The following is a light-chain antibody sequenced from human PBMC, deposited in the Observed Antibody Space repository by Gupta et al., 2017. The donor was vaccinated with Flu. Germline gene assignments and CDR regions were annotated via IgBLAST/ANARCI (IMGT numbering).Light chain of an antibody. J-gene: IGKJ1*01. V-gene: IGKV2D-29*01. CDR2: EVS. CDR3: MQSTQIPWT. Sequence: EIVMTQTPLFLSVTPGQPASISCKSSQNLLHSDRKTYLYWYLQKAGQPPQLLIYEVSNRFSGVPDRFSGSGSGTDFTLRSSRVEAEDVGVYYCMQSTQIPWTFGQGTKVELK. CDR1: QNLLHSDRKTY.